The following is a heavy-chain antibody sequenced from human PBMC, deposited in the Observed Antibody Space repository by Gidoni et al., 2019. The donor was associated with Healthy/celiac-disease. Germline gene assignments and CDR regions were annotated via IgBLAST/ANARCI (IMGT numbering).Heavy chain of an antibody. Sequence: EVQLVESGGGLVKPGGSLRLSCAASGFTFSNAGMNWVRQAPGKGLEWVGRIKSKTDGGTTDYAAPVKGRFTISRDDSKNTLYLQMNSLKTEDTAVYYCTTGTYYYDSSGYYLEWYFDLWGRGTLVTVSS. CDR2: IKSKTDGGTT. D-gene: IGHD3-22*01. CDR3: TTGTYYYDSSGYYLEWYFDL. CDR1: GFTFSNAG. J-gene: IGHJ2*01. V-gene: IGHV3-15*07.